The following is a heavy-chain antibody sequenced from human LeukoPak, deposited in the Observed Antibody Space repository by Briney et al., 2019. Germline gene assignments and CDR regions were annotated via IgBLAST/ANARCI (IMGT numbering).Heavy chain of an antibody. V-gene: IGHV3-30*04. CDR3: ARLASTVTSPLDY. J-gene: IGHJ4*02. CDR2: IPWHGNNP. Sequence: PGGSLRLSCEASGFTFSSYTMHWVRQAPGKGLEWVALIPWHGNNPYYADSVQGRFTISRDSSRNTLYLQMNSLRTEDTAEYYCARLASTVTSPLDYWGQGTLVTVSS. CDR1: GFTFSSYT. D-gene: IGHD4-11*01.